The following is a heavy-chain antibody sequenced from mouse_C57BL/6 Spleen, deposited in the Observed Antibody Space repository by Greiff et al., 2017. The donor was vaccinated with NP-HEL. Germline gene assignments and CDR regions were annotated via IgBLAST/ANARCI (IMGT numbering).Heavy chain of an antibody. Sequence: VQLQQPGAELVKPGASVKLSCKASGYTFTSYWMHWVKQRPGRGLEWIGRIDPNSGGTKYNEKFKSKATLTVDKPSSTAYMQLSSLTSEDSAVYYCAREMGTGTGYYYAMDYWGQGTSVTVSS. CDR1: GYTFTSYW. V-gene: IGHV1-72*01. D-gene: IGHD4-1*01. CDR3: AREMGTGTGYYYAMDY. J-gene: IGHJ4*01. CDR2: IDPNSGGT.